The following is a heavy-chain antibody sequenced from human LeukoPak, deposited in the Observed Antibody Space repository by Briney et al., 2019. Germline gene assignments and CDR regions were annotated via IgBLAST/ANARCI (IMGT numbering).Heavy chain of an antibody. Sequence: GGSLRLSCAASGFTFSSYAMNWVRQAPGKGLEWVSAISGSGGSTYYADSVKGRFTISRDNSKNTLYLQMNSLRAEDTAVYYCAREYGSGITVDYWGQGTLVTVSS. CDR2: ISGSGGST. J-gene: IGHJ4*02. CDR3: AREYGSGITVDY. CDR1: GFTFSSYA. D-gene: IGHD3-10*01. V-gene: IGHV3-23*01.